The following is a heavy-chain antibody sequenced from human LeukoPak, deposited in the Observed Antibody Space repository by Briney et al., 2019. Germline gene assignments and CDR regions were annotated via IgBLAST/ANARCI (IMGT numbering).Heavy chain of an antibody. CDR3: ARYSRITSVGTSWFDP. J-gene: IGHJ5*02. CDR1: GFTFSSYG. Sequence: PGGSLRLSCAASGFTFSSYGMHWVRQAPGKGLEWVALIWSDGSNQNYADFVKGRFTISRDNSKNTAYLQMNSLRVEDTAVYYCARYSRITSVGTSWFDPWGQGTRVTVSS. CDR2: IWSDGSNQ. D-gene: IGHD6-13*01. V-gene: IGHV3-33*01.